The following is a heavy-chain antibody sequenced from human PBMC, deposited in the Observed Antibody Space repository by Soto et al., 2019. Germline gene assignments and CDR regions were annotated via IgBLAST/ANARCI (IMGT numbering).Heavy chain of an antibody. CDR1: GFTFSHYA. D-gene: IGHD1-26*01. J-gene: IGHJ4*02. V-gene: IGHV3-30*18. CDR3: AKDGSHNFDY. CDR2: MSYDGSNE. Sequence: QVQLVESGGGVVQPGRSLRLSCAASGFTFSHYAMHWVRQAPGKGLEWVALMSYDGSNEYYADSVKGRFTISRANSKNTMYLPMNSLRAEDTAGYYCAKDGSHNFDYWGQGTLVTVSS.